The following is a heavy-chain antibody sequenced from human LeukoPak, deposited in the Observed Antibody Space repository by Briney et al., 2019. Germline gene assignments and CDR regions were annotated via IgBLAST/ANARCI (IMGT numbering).Heavy chain of an antibody. J-gene: IGHJ5*01. CDR3: AKQAYDILTGYYMDDS. V-gene: IGHV3-30*18. D-gene: IGHD3-9*01. CDR1: GFTFSSYG. Sequence: GGSLRLSCAASGFTFSSYGMHWVRQAPGKGLEWVAVISYDGSNKYYADSVKGRFTISRDNSKNTLYLQMNSLRAEDTAVYYCAKQAYDILTGYYMDDSWGQGTLVTVSS. CDR2: ISYDGSNK.